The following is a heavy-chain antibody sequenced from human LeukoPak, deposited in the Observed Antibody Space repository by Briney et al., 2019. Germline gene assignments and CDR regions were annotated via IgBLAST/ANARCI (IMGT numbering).Heavy chain of an antibody. V-gene: IGHV1-2*02. J-gene: IGHJ4*02. D-gene: IGHD3-10*01. Sequence: GASVKVSCKASEYTFTGYYMHWVRQAPGQGLEWMGWINPNSGDTNYAQKFQGRVTMTRDTSISTAYMELSRLRSDDTAVYYCAKRVRLTMVRGVIITEYYFDYWGQGTLVTVSS. CDR1: EYTFTGYY. CDR3: AKRVRLTMVRGVIITEYYFDY. CDR2: INPNSGDT.